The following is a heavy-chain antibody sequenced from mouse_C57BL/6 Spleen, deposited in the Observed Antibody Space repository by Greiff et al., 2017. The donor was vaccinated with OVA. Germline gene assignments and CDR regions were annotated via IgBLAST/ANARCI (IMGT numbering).Heavy chain of an antibody. CDR2: IYPGSGST. Sequence: QVHVKQPGAELVKPGASVKMSCKASGYTFTSYWITWVKQRPGQGLEWIGDIYPGSGSTNYNEKFKSKATLTVDTSSSTAYLHLSTLTSDDSSVYYCAQTAHALDYWGQGTTLTVSS. CDR3: AQTAHALDY. V-gene: IGHV1-55*01. J-gene: IGHJ2*01. D-gene: IGHD3-2*02. CDR1: GYTFTSYW.